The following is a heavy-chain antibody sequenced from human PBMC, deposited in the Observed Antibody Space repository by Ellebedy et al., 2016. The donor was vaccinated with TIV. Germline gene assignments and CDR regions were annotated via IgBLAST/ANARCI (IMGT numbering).Heavy chain of an antibody. CDR3: ARDAVTTNYYYYMDV. Sequence: SETLSLXXTVSGGSISSYYWSWIRQPAGKGLEWIGRIYTSGSTNYNPSLKSRVTMSVDTSKNQFSLKLSSVTAADTTVYYCARDAVTTNYYYYMDVWGKGTTVTASS. J-gene: IGHJ6*03. D-gene: IGHD4-11*01. CDR1: GGSISSYY. V-gene: IGHV4-4*07. CDR2: IYTSGST.